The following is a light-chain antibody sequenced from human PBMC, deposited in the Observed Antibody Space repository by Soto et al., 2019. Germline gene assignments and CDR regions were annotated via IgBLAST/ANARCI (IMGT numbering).Light chain of an antibody. J-gene: IGKJ4*01. CDR2: GAS. Sequence: EIVMTQSPVTLSVSPGERATLSCRASQSVSSNLAWYQQEPGQAPRLLIYGASTRATGIPARFSGSGSGTEFTLTISSLQSEDFAVYYRQQYNKWPLTFGGGTKVEIK. CDR1: QSVSSN. V-gene: IGKV3-15*01. CDR3: QQYNKWPLT.